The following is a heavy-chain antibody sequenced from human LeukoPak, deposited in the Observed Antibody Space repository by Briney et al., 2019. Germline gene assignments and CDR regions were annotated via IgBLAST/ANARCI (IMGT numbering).Heavy chain of an antibody. D-gene: IGHD2-15*01. J-gene: IGHJ4*02. CDR3: ARHEVVVVSGLDY. CDR2: INHSGST. CDR1: GGSFSGYY. V-gene: IGHV4-34*01. Sequence: PSETLSLTCAVYGGSFSGYYWSWIRQPPGKGLEWIGEINHSGSTNYNPSLRSRVTISVDTSKNQFSLKLSSVTAADTAVYYCARHEVVVVSGLDYWGQGTLVTVSS.